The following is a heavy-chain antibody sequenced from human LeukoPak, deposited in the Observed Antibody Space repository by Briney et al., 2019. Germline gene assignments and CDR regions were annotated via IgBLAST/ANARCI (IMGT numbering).Heavy chain of an antibody. Sequence: GGSLRLSCAASGFTFSSYEMNWVRQAPGKGLEWVSYISSSGSTIYHADSVKGRFTISRDNAKNSLYLQMNSLRAEDTAVYYCARVLGYYDSSGTLDYWGQGTLVTVSS. CDR3: ARVLGYYDSSGTLDY. V-gene: IGHV3-48*03. CDR1: GFTFSSYE. CDR2: ISSSGSTI. J-gene: IGHJ4*02. D-gene: IGHD3-22*01.